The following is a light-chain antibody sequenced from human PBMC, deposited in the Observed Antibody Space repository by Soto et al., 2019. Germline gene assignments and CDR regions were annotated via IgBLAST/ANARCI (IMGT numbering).Light chain of an antibody. J-gene: IGKJ5*01. CDR2: AAS. V-gene: IGKV1-9*01. CDR1: HCISSY. CDR3: QQLNTYPIT. Sequence: IQLTQSPSSLSASVGDRVTITCRASHCISSYLAWYQQKPGKARKLLIYAASTLQSGVPSRFSGSGSGTDFTLTISSLQPEDFATYYCQQLNTYPITFGQGTRLEIK.